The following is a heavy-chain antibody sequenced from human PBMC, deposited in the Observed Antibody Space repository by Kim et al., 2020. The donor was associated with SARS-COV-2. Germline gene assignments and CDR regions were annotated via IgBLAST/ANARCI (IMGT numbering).Heavy chain of an antibody. V-gene: IGHV3-66*01. CDR1: GFTVSSKY. CDR2: IYSGGSR. Sequence: GGSLRLSCAASGFTVSSKYMSWVRQASGKGLEWVSRIYSGGSRYYADSVEGGLAMFTVNCNNTLNPQYNSLRTENTAVTYCACPSGVHDTAYGGWGTL. J-gene: IGHJ4*02. D-gene: IGHD2-15*01. CDR3: ACPSGVHDTAY.